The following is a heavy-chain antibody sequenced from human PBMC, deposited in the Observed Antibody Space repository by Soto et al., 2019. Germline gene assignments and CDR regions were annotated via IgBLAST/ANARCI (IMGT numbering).Heavy chain of an antibody. CDR1: GFTFSSYG. CDR3: ARDRGYCSGGSCYSRYYYYGMDV. Sequence: GGSLRLSCAASGFTFSSYGMHWVRQAPGKGLEWVAVIWYDGSNKYYADSVKGRFTISRDNSKNTLYLQMNSLRAEDTAVYYCARDRGYCSGGSCYSRYYYYGMDVWGQGTTVTVSS. D-gene: IGHD2-15*01. CDR2: IWYDGSNK. V-gene: IGHV3-33*01. J-gene: IGHJ6*02.